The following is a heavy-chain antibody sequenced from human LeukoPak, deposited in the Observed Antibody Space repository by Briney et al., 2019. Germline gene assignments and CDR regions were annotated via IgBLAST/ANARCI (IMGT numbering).Heavy chain of an antibody. Sequence: PSETLSLTCTVSGGSISSYYWTWIRQPPGKGLEWIGYIYYSGNSNYNPPLKSRVTMSVDTSKNQFSLKLTSVTAADTAVYYCASGTYGSDYWGQGTLVTVSS. D-gene: IGHD3-10*01. CDR2: IYYSGNS. CDR1: GGSISSYY. CDR3: ASGTYGSDY. J-gene: IGHJ4*02. V-gene: IGHV4-59*01.